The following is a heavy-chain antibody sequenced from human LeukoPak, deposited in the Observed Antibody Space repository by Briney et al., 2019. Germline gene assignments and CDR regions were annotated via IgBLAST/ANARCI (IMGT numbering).Heavy chain of an antibody. J-gene: IGHJ4*02. CDR1: GYTLTELS. CDR3: ARDLFTYYYDSSGYFDY. D-gene: IGHD3-22*01. CDR2: FDPEDGET. V-gene: IGHV1-24*01. Sequence: ASVRVSCKVSGYTLTELSMHWVRQAPGKGLEWMGGFDPEDGETIYAQKFQGRVTMTEDTSTDTAYMELSSLRSEDTAVYYCARDLFTYYYDSSGYFDYWGQGTLVTVSS.